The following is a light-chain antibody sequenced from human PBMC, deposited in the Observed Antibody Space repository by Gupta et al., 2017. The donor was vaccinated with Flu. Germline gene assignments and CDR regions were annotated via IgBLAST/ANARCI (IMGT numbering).Light chain of an antibody. V-gene: IGKV1-39*01. CDR2: TAS. CDR1: QSIANY. CDR3: HQTDSFPQT. J-gene: IGKJ1*01. Sequence: GDIVTITYRESQSIANYLNWYPQKPGAAPKVMIYTASNLQSGVPSRFRGRGSGTEFTRPISSLKPNDMATNSCHQTDSFPQTFGQGTKVEIK.